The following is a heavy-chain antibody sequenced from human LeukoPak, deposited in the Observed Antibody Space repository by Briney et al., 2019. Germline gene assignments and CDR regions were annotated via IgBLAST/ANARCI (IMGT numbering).Heavy chain of an antibody. D-gene: IGHD3-22*01. V-gene: IGHV1-2*02. J-gene: IGHJ4*02. Sequence: ASVKVSCKASGYTFSDYYMHWVRQAPGQGLERMGWINPNSGGTNYAQKLQGRVTMTRDMSISTAYMELSRLTSDDTAVYYCARATIADSSTYYIDYWGLGTLVTVSS. CDR3: ARATIADSSTYYIDY. CDR1: GYTFSDYY. CDR2: INPNSGGT.